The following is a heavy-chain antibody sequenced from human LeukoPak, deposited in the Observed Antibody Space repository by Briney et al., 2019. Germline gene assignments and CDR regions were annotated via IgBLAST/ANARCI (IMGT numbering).Heavy chain of an antibody. CDR2: INPNSGGT. V-gene: IGHV1-2*02. Sequence: GASVKVSCKASGYNFFSYGITWVRQAPGQGLEWMGWINPNSGGTNYAQKFQGRVTMTRDTSISTAYMELSRLRSDDTAVYYCARGRYCTNGVCYFADYWGQGTLVTVS. CDR1: GYNFFSYG. CDR3: ARGRYCTNGVCYFADY. J-gene: IGHJ4*02. D-gene: IGHD2-8*01.